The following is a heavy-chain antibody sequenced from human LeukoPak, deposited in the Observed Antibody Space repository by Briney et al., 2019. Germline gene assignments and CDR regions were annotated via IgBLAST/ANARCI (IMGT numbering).Heavy chain of an antibody. Sequence: GGSLRLSCSASGFIFSPYAMHWVRQAPGKGLENVSSISSEGKTTYYADSVKGRFTISRDNSKNMLYLQMSSLRPEVTAVYYCVKDRWVDHWGQGTLVTVSS. V-gene: IGHV3-64D*06. CDR2: ISSEGKTT. CDR1: GFIFSPYA. D-gene: IGHD6-13*01. CDR3: VKDRWVDH. J-gene: IGHJ4*02.